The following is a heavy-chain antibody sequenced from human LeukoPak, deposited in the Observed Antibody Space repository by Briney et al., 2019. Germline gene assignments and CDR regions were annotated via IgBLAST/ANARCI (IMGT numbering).Heavy chain of an antibody. CDR2: IYPNGGST. CDR3: TKDVVPDSGWDLDY. V-gene: IGHV3-23*01. CDR1: GFTFSTYD. D-gene: IGHD6-19*01. J-gene: IGHJ4*02. Sequence: GGSLRLSCAASGFTFSTYDLGPPGSGKGLEWVSSIYPNGGSTFYADSVKGRFTISRDNSKNTLYLQMSSLRTEDTAIYYCTKDVVPDSGWDLDYWGQGTLVTVSS.